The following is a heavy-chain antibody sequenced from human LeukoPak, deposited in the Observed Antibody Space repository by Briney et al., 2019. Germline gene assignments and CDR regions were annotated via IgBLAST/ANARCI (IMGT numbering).Heavy chain of an antibody. J-gene: IGHJ4*02. D-gene: IGHD4-17*01. CDR3: ARDAGNDFGDSYYFDY. CDR2: IYHSGST. V-gene: IGHV4-4*02. CDR1: GGSISSSNW. Sequence: KPSETLSLTCAVSGGSISSSNWWSWVRQPPGKGLEWIGEIYHSGSTNYNPSLKSRVTISVDKSKNQFSLKLSSVTAADTAVYYCARDAGNDFGDSYYFDYWGQGTLVTVSS.